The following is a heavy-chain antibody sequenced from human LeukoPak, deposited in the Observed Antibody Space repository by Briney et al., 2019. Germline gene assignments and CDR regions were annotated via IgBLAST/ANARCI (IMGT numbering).Heavy chain of an antibody. CDR1: GYSMTSAYY. D-gene: IGHD2-21*01. J-gene: IGHJ4*02. V-gene: IGHV4-38-2*01. CDR2: IYHSGST. CDR3: ASFSYCGGDCPAY. Sequence: SETLSLTCAGSGYSMTSAYYWGWIRQPPGKGLEWIGNIYHSGSTYYNPSLKSRVTISVDTSKNQFSLKLTSVTAADTAVYYCASFSYCGGDCPAYWGQGTPVTVSS.